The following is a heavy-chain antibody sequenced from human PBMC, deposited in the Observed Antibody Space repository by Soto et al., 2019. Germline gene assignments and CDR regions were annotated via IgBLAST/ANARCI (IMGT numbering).Heavy chain of an antibody. Sequence: QVQLAESGGGVVQSGRSLRLSCAASGFALSSFDMHWVRQAPGKALEWVAVIWYDGSNEYYADSVKGRFTISRDNSKNTLYLQMNSLRVEDTAVYYCARDALVRGVHPPDYWGQGTLVTFSS. CDR3: ARDALVRGVHPPDY. D-gene: IGHD3-10*01. V-gene: IGHV3-33*01. J-gene: IGHJ4*02. CDR2: IWYDGSNE. CDR1: GFALSSFD.